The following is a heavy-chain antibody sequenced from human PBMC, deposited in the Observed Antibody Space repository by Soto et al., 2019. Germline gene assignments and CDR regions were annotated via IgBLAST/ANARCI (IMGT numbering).Heavy chain of an antibody. Sequence: LSLTCAVYGGSFSGHSWTWIRQSPGKGLEWIGDINHSGRVNYSPSLKSPVIISLDTSKNQFSLTLSAVTAADTAMYYCSTRAYGNNGYYRFDPWGQGTLVTVSS. CDR1: GGSFSGHS. D-gene: IGHD3-22*01. J-gene: IGHJ5*01. CDR3: STRAYGNNGYYRFDP. CDR2: INHSGRV. V-gene: IGHV4-34*01.